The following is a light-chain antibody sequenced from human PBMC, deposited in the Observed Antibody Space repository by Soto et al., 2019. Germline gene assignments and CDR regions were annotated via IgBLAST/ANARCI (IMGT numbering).Light chain of an antibody. CDR1: QGISSY. CDR2: AAS. Sequence: IQLSQSPSSLSASVGDRFTITCRASQGISSYLAWYQQKPGKAPKLLIYAASTLQSGVPSRFSGSGSGTDFPLTISSLQPEDFATYYCQQLNSYPLTFGGGTKVDIK. J-gene: IGKJ4*01. CDR3: QQLNSYPLT. V-gene: IGKV1-9*01.